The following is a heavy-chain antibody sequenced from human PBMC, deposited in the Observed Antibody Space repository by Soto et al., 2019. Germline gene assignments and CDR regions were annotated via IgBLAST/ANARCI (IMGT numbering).Heavy chain of an antibody. CDR3: ARGSGDYYGSGSYYKADY. CDR2: ISSSGSTI. CDR1: GFTFSSYE. V-gene: IGHV3-48*03. Sequence: GGSLRLSCAASGFTFSSYEMNWVRQAPGKGLEWVSYISSSGSTIYYADSVKGRFTISRDNAKNSLYLQMNSLRAEDTAVYYCARGSGDYYGSGSYYKADYWGQGTLVTVSS. J-gene: IGHJ4*02. D-gene: IGHD3-10*01.